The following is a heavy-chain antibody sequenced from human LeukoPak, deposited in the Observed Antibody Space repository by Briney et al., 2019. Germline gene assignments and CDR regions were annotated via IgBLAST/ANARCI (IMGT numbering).Heavy chain of an antibody. CDR2: TYYRTNWYN. V-gene: IGHV6-1*01. CDR1: GDSVSSKSVA. D-gene: IGHD3-10*02. J-gene: IGHJ4*02. CDR3: ASQVFAAGTAMGHYPFDY. Sequence: SQTLSLTCAISGDSVSSKSVAWNWIRQSPSRGLEWLGRTYYRTNWYNYYAVSVKSRITINPDTSKNQFSLHLNSVTPEDTAVYYCASQVFAAGTAMGHYPFDYWGQGTLVTVSS.